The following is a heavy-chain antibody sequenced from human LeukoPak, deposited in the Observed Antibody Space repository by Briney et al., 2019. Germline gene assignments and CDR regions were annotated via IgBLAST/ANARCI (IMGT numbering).Heavy chain of an antibody. CDR3: ASSTMVVTPLSDHIDY. Sequence: PLQTLSLTCTVSGGSISSGSYYRSSIRQPAGKGLEWIGRIYTSGGAHYNPSLKSRVTLSVVTSKTQFSLKLSSVTAADTAVYYCASSTMVVTPLSDHIDYWGQGTLVTVSS. CDR1: GGSISSGSYY. CDR2: IYTSGGA. V-gene: IGHV4-61*02. J-gene: IGHJ4*02. D-gene: IGHD4-23*01.